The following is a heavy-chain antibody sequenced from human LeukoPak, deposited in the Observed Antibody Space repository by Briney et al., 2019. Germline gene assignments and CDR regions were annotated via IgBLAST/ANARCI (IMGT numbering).Heavy chain of an antibody. CDR3: AKGTDTAMVFDY. D-gene: IGHD5-18*01. J-gene: IGHJ4*02. Sequence: GGSLRLSCAASGFTFSIYGMHWVRQAPGKGLEWVAVISYDGSNKYYADSVKGRFTISRDNSKNTLYLQMNSLRAEDTAVYYCAKGTDTAMVFDYWGQGTLVTVSS. CDR2: ISYDGSNK. V-gene: IGHV3-30*18. CDR1: GFTFSIYG.